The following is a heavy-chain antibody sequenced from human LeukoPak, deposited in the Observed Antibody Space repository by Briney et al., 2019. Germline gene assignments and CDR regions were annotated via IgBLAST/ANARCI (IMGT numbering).Heavy chain of an antibody. CDR1: GGSFSGYY. Sequence: SETLSLTCAVYGGSFSGYYWSWIRQPPGKGLEWIGEINHSGSTNYNPSLKSRVTISVDTSKNQFSLRLSSVTAADTAVYYCARQGAFFTVTRFYWFGPWGQGTLVTVSS. CDR2: INHSGST. D-gene: IGHD4-11*01. V-gene: IGHV4-34*01. CDR3: ARQGAFFTVTRFYWFGP. J-gene: IGHJ5*02.